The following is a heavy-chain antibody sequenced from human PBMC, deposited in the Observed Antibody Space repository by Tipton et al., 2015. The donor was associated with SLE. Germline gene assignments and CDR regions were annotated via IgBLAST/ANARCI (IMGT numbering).Heavy chain of an antibody. V-gene: IGHV4-34*01. CDR3: ARQPLYYDSRGSSPAYFQS. Sequence: TLSLTCAVYGVSFSGHYWNWIRQAPGKGLEWIGEINHSGSATYKSSLKSRVTMSIDTSKSQFSLKLTSVTAADTAVYYCARQPLYYDSRGSSPAYFQSWGQGTPVTVSS. J-gene: IGHJ1*01. CDR1: GVSFSGHY. D-gene: IGHD3-22*01. CDR2: INHSGSA.